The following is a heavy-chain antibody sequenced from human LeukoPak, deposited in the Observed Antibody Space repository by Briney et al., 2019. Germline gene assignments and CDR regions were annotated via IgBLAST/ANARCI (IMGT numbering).Heavy chain of an antibody. D-gene: IGHD2-21*02. V-gene: IGHV4-59*08. CDR1: GGSISSYF. CDR3: ARCDPYYFDS. CDR2: ISYIGNT. J-gene: IGHJ4*02. Sequence: PSETLSLTCTVSGGSISSYFWSWLRQPPGKGLEWIGHISYIGNTNYNTSLKSRLTMSIDTSKKQFSLELSAVTAADTAVYYCARCDPYYFDSWGQGTLVTVSS.